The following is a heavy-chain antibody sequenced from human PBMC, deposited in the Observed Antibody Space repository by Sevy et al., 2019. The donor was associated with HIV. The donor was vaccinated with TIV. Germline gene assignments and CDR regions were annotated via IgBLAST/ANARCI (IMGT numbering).Heavy chain of an antibody. D-gene: IGHD2-15*01. V-gene: IGHV3-53*05. Sequence: GGSLRLSCAVSGFTLTNEFFSWVRQAPGKGLEWVAVVYSGGATYYADPVKGRFTISRDNSKNSLYLQMHSLTTDDTAVYFCAFERLYCNVAEYFQSWGQGTLVTVSS. J-gene: IGHJ1*01. CDR1: GFTLTNEF. CDR3: AFERLYCNVAEYFQS. CDR2: VYSGGAT.